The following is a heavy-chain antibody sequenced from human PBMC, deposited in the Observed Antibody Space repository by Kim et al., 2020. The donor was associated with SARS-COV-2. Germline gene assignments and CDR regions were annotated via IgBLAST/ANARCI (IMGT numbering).Heavy chain of an antibody. V-gene: IGHV4-59*13. CDR1: GAPISFYY. J-gene: IGHJ4*01. CDR2: VSHSGDT. CDR3: TRVHYPRRYCSSPDCGYFDP. D-gene: IGHD2-2*01. Sequence: SETLSLTCTVSGAPISFYYWNWIRQAPGRGLEWIGYVSHSGDTDYNPSFKSRVTISVDTFRNQFSLTLKSVTPADTAIYYCTRVHYPRRYCSSPDCGYFDPWGQGSLVTVSA.